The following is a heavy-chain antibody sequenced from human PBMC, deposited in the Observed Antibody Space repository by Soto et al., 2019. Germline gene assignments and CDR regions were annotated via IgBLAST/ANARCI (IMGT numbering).Heavy chain of an antibody. J-gene: IGHJ6*02. CDR3: ARERGYDPVYYYYGMDV. CDR1: GYTFTSYG. V-gene: IGHV1-18*01. CDR2: ISAYNGNT. Sequence: PRASVKVSCKASGYTFTSYGISWVRQAPGQGLEWMGWISAYNGNTNYAQKLQGRVTMTTDTSTSTAYMELRSLRSDDTAVYYCARERGYDPVYYYYGMDVWGQGTTVTVSS. D-gene: IGHD3-3*01.